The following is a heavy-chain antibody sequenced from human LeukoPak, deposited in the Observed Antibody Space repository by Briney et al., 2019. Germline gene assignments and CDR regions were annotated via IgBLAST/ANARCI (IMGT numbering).Heavy chain of an antibody. V-gene: IGHV1-24*01. CDR2: FDPEDGET. Sequence: AASVTVSCKVSGYTLTELSMHWVRQAPGKGLEWMGGFDPEDGETIYAQKFQGRVTMTEDTFTDTAYMELSSLRSEDTAVYYCATARITFGGVIVMPFDYWGQGTLVTVSS. CDR1: GYTLTELS. D-gene: IGHD3-16*02. CDR3: ATARITFGGVIVMPFDY. J-gene: IGHJ4*02.